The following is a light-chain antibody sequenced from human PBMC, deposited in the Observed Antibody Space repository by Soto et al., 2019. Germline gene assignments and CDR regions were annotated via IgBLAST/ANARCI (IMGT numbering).Light chain of an antibody. V-gene: IGKV1-5*03. Sequence: DIQMTPSPSPLSASVGDRVNLTCRASQSISNWLAWYQQKPGKAPKLLIYKASSLESGVPSRFSGSGSGTEFTLTISGLQPDDFATYYCQQYNNYETFGQGTKVDIK. CDR3: QQYNNYET. CDR1: QSISNW. CDR2: KAS. J-gene: IGKJ1*01.